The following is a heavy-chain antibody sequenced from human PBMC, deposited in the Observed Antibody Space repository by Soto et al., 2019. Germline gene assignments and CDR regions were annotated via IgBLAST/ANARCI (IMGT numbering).Heavy chain of an antibody. CDR3: AKDWVGGSNRYQLEY. J-gene: IGHJ4*02. CDR2: ISHGATRK. CDR1: RFTFSDYG. D-gene: IGHD4-4*01. V-gene: IGHV3-30*18. Sequence: GGSLRLSSAASRFTFSDYGMHRVRQAPSKGLEWVAGISHGATRKSYSDSVKGRFIISRDNSKKMLYLQWNSLRREDTAVYYCAKDWVGGSNRYQLEYWGRGTLVNVGS.